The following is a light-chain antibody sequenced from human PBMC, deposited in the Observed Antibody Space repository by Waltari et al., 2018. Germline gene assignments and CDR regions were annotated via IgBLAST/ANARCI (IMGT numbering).Light chain of an antibody. CDR1: SIGTKS. J-gene: IGLJ1*01. Sequence: SYVLTQPPSVSVAPGETAKITCAGDSIGTKSVHWYQQRPGQAPGLAVSDDGDRPSGIPERFSGSNSGNTATLTINRVEVGDEADYFCQVWDTSSNHGVFGNGTKVTIL. V-gene: IGLV3-21*02. CDR2: DDG. CDR3: QVWDTSSNHGV.